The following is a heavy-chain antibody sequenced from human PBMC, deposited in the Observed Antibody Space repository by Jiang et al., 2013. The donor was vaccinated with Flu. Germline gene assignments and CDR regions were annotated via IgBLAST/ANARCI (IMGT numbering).Heavy chain of an antibody. CDR2: IIPIFGTA. D-gene: IGHD3-22*01. Sequence: SGAEVKKPGSSVKVSCKASGGTFSSYAISWVRQAPGQGLEWMGGIIPIFGTANYAQKFQGRVTITADESTSTAYMELSSLRSEDTAVYYCARDKEGYYDSSGYGAGVGFDYWGQGTLVTVSS. V-gene: IGHV1-69*01. CDR3: ARDKEGYYDSSGYGAGVGFDY. CDR1: GGTFSSYA. J-gene: IGHJ4*02.